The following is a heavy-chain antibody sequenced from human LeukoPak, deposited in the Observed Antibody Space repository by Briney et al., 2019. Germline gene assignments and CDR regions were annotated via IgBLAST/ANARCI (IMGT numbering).Heavy chain of an antibody. Sequence: LSLTCTVSGGSISSSSYYWGWIRQPPGKGLEWVGRIRNKARSYTTEYAASVTGRFTISRDDSKNSLYLQMNSLTIEDTAVYYCTGGRSDRGFYGFDVWAKGPRSSSP. CDR3: TGGRSDRGFYGFDV. CDR1: GGSISSSSYY. V-gene: IGHV3-72*01. CDR2: IRNKARSYTT. J-gene: IGHJ6*02. D-gene: IGHD5-12*01.